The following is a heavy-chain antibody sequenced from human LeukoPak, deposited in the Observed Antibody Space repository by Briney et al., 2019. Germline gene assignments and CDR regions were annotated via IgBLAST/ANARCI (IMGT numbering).Heavy chain of an antibody. CDR3: ASGGIIAAAGFDY. D-gene: IGHD6-13*01. CDR2: IYYSGST. CDR1: GGSFSSSSYY. V-gene: IGHV4-39*07. Sequence: SETLSLTCTVSGGSFSSSSYYWGWIRQPPGKGLEWIGSIYYSGSTYYNPSLKSRVTISVDTSKNQFSLKLSSVTAADTAVYYCASGGIIAAAGFDYWGQGTLVTVSS. J-gene: IGHJ4*02.